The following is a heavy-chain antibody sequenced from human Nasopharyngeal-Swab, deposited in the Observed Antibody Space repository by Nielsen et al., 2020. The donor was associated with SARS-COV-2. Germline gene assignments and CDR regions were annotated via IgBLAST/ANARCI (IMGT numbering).Heavy chain of an antibody. CDR3: ARDFDKTGD. D-gene: IGHD7-27*01. J-gene: IGHJ4*02. Sequence: GESLKISCAVSGFTFSNSWVHWVRQAPGKGPVWVSRVNSDGSRTGYADSVKGRFTISRDNAKNTLYLQMNSLRAEDTAVYYCARDFDKTGDWGQGTLVTVSS. CDR2: VNSDGSRT. CDR1: GFTFSNSW. V-gene: IGHV3-74*01.